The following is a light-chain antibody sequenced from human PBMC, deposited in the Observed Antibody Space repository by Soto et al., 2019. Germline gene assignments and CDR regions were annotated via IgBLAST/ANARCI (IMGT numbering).Light chain of an antibody. CDR2: WAS. J-gene: IGKJ1*01. CDR1: QSVLYRSNNKNY. V-gene: IGKV4-1*01. Sequence: DIVMTQSPDSLALSLGYRSTINCNSSQSVLYRSNNKNYLAWYQQRPGQPPKLLIYWASTRESGVPDRFSGSGSGTDFTLTISSLQAEDVAVYYCQQYYSTPPWTFGQGTKVDIK. CDR3: QQYYSTPPWT.